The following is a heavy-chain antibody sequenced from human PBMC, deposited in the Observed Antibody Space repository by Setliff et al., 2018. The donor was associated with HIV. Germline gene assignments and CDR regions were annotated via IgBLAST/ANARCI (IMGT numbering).Heavy chain of an antibody. CDR1: GYSVSSAYY. J-gene: IGHJ5*02. CDR2: SYHTGRT. Sequence: SETLSLTCGVSGYSVSSAYYWGWIRQPPGKGLEWIGTSYHTGRTYYNPTLKSRATISIDTSKNRFSLHLTSVTAADTAVYYCARSLCGGDCSLVVDTNWFDPWGQGTLVTV. D-gene: IGHD2-21*01. V-gene: IGHV4-38-2*01. CDR3: ARSLCGGDCSLVVDTNWFDP.